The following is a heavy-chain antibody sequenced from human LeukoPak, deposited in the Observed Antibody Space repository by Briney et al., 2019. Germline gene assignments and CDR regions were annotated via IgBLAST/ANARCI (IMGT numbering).Heavy chain of an antibody. Sequence: GGSLRLSCAASGFTFSSYAMHWVRQAPGKGLEWVALISYDGSNKYYADSVKGRFTISRDNAKNSLYLQMNSLRAEDTAVYYCARDTRIQLWLSDYWGQGTLVTVSS. J-gene: IGHJ4*02. V-gene: IGHV3-30*04. D-gene: IGHD5-18*01. CDR1: GFTFSSYA. CDR2: ISYDGSNK. CDR3: ARDTRIQLWLSDY.